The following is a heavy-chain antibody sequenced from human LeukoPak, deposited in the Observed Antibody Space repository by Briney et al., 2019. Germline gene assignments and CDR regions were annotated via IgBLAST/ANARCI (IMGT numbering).Heavy chain of an antibody. Sequence: GGSLRLSCAASGFSFSSYSMKWVRQAPGKGLEWVSSISSSSDYIYYADSVKGRFTISRDNAKNSLYLQMNSLRAEDTAVYYCARVSILIVPYYAFDIWGQGTMVTVSS. CDR3: ARVSILIVPYYAFDI. J-gene: IGHJ3*02. V-gene: IGHV3-21*01. CDR1: GFSFSSYS. CDR2: ISSSSDYI. D-gene: IGHD2/OR15-2a*01.